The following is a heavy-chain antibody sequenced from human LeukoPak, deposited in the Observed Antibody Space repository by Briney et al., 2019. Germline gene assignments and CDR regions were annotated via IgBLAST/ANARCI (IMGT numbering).Heavy chain of an antibody. V-gene: IGHV4-59*08. D-gene: IGHD3-22*01. Sequence: PSETLSLTCTVSGGSISSYYWSWIRQPPGKGLEWIGYIYYSGSTNYNPSLKSRVTISVDTSKNQFSLKLSSVTAADTAVYYCARHKATPRSGYDAFDIWGQGTMVTVSS. CDR2: IYYSGST. CDR1: GGSISSYY. CDR3: ARHKATPRSGYDAFDI. J-gene: IGHJ3*02.